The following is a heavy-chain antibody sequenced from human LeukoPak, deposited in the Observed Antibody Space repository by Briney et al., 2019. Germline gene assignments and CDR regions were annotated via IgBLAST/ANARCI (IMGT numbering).Heavy chain of an antibody. CDR2: ISAYNGNT. CDR1: GYTFTSYG. Sequence: ASVKVSCKASGYTFTSYGISWVRQAPGQGLEWMGWISAYNGNTNYAQKLQGRVTMTTDTSTSTAYMELRSLRSDDTAVYYCARDSQLMITFGGVIVPFDYWGQGTLVTVSS. V-gene: IGHV1-18*01. J-gene: IGHJ4*02. D-gene: IGHD3-16*02. CDR3: ARDSQLMITFGGVIVPFDY.